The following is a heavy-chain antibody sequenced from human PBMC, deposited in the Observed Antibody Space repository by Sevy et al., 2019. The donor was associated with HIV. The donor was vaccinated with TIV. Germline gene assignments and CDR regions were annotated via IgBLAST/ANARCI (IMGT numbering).Heavy chain of an antibody. D-gene: IGHD4-17*01. CDR1: GGSISSYY. J-gene: IGHJ4*02. CDR2: IYYSGST. Sequence: SETLSLTCTVSGGSISSYYWSWIRQPPGKGLEWIGYIYYSGSTNYNPSLKSRVTISVDTSKNQFSLKLSSVTAADTAVYYWARGYYGDYYFDYWGQGTLVTVSS. V-gene: IGHV4-59*01. CDR3: ARGYYGDYYFDY.